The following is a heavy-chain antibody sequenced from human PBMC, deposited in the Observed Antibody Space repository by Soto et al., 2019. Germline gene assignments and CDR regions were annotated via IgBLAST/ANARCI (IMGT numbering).Heavy chain of an antibody. CDR3: GRYCSTAFRLRGVDV. V-gene: IGHV1-18*01. D-gene: IGHD2-2*01. CDR2: SATHNGDT. CDR1: GYSFISYG. Sequence: ASVKVSCKASGYSFISYGITWVRQAPGQGLEWMGWSATHNGDTNYARQFQGRVTMTKDTSTSTAYLELRSLTSEDTAVYYCGRYCSTAFRLRGVDVWAQGTTVTVSS. J-gene: IGHJ6*02.